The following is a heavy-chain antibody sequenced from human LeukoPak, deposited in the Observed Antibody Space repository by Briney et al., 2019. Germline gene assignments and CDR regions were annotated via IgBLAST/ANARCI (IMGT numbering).Heavy chain of an antibody. CDR1: GFXFSSYW. CDR3: ASHYGDYSFFDY. CDR2: IKQDGSEK. J-gene: IGHJ4*02. Sequence: GGSLRLSCAASGFXFSSYWISWVRQAPGKGLEWVANIKQDGSEKYYVDSVKGRFTISRDNAKNSLYLQMNSLRAEDTAVYYCASHYGDYSFFDYWGQGTLVTVSS. V-gene: IGHV3-7*02. D-gene: IGHD4-17*01.